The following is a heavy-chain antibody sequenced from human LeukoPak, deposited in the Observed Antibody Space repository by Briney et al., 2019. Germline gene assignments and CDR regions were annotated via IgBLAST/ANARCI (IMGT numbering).Heavy chain of an antibody. Sequence: ASVKVSCKASGYTFTGYYIHWVRQAPGQGLEWMGWINPNSGGTNYAQKFQGRVTMTRDTSISTAYMELSRLRSDDTAVYYCARDRGVDYCSGGSCSHYYYYMDVWGKGTTVTISS. V-gene: IGHV1-2*02. CDR3: ARDRGVDYCSGGSCSHYYYYMDV. CDR1: GYTFTGYY. D-gene: IGHD2-15*01. J-gene: IGHJ6*03. CDR2: INPNSGGT.